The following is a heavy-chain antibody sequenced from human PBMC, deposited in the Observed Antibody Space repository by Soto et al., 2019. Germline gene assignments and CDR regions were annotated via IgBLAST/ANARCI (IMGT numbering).Heavy chain of an antibody. V-gene: IGHV1-18*04. CDR2: ISAYNGNT. J-gene: IGHJ5*02. D-gene: IGHD2-2*01. CDR3: ARDHRLYCSSTSCPVGWFDP. Sequence: ASVKVSCKASGYTFTSYGISWVRQAPGQGLEWMGWISAYNGNTNYAQKLQGRVTMTTDTSTSTAYMELRSLRSDDTAVYYCARDHRLYCSSTSCPVGWFDPWGQGTLVTVSS. CDR1: GYTFTSYG.